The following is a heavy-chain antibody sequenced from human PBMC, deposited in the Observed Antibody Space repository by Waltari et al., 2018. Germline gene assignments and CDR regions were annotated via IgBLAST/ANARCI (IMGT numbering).Heavy chain of an antibody. D-gene: IGHD6-19*01. J-gene: IGHJ5*02. V-gene: IGHV4-59*01. CDR2: IYYSGST. CDR1: GGSISSYY. CDR3: AESGYSSGWLNWFDP. Sequence: QVQLQESGPGLVKPSETLSLTCTVSGGSISSYYWSWIRQPPGKGLEWIGYIYYSGSTNYNPSLKSRVTISVDTSKNQFSLKLSSVTAADTAVYYWAESGYSSGWLNWFDPWGQGTLVTVSS.